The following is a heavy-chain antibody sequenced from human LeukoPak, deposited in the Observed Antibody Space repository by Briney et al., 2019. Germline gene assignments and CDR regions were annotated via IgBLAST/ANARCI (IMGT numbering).Heavy chain of an antibody. CDR2: IKEDGSEK. J-gene: IGHJ5*02. CDR3: VRAGSYNWFDP. Sequence: GGSLRLSCAASGFTFRSYWMSWVRQAPGKGLEWVANIKEDGSEKTYVDSVKGRFTISRDDAKNSLFLQMNSLRAEDTAIYYCVRAGSYNWFDPWGQGTLVPVSS. V-gene: IGHV3-7*01. CDR1: GFTFRSYW.